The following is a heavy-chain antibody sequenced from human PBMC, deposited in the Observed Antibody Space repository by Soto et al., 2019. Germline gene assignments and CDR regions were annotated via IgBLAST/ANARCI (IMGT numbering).Heavy chain of an antibody. CDR3: ARDQGATTAFDY. Sequence: GASVNVSCKASGYIFRSYGITWVRQAPGQGLEWMGWISTYNGNTNYAQKLQGRVTLTTDTSTTTAYMELRSLRSDDTAMYYCARDQGATTAFDYWGQGTLVTVSS. CDR1: GYIFRSYG. V-gene: IGHV1-18*04. CDR2: ISTYNGNT. J-gene: IGHJ4*02. D-gene: IGHD1-26*01.